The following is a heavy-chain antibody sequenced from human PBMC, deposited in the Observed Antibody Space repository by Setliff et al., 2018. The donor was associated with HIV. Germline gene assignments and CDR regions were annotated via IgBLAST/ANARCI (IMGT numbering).Heavy chain of an antibody. V-gene: IGHV1-2*02. CDR3: ARDRAYCSSGSCYRPLVYYFYYMDV. Sequence: ASVKVSCKASGFTFSDYYMHWVRQAPGQGLEWMGWVRPYNADKNYAEKFQGRVTMTSDTSISTAYLELSGLTSDDTAIYYCARDRAYCSSGSCYRPLVYYFYYMDVWGTGTTVTVSS. CDR2: VRPYNADK. J-gene: IGHJ6*03. D-gene: IGHD2-15*01. CDR1: GFTFSDYY.